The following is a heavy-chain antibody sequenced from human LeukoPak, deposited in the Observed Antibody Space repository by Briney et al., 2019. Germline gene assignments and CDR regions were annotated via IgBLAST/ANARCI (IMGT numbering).Heavy chain of an antibody. CDR1: GFTFSSYS. CDR3: ASSGADYYDSSWFDP. V-gene: IGHV3-21*01. J-gene: IGHJ5*02. Sequence: GGSLRLSCAASGFTFSSYSMNWVRQAPGKGLEWVSSISSSSSYIYYADSVKGRFTISRDNAKNSLYLQMNSLRAEDTAVYYCASSGADYYDSSWFDPRGQGTLVTVSS. D-gene: IGHD3-22*01. CDR2: ISSSSSYI.